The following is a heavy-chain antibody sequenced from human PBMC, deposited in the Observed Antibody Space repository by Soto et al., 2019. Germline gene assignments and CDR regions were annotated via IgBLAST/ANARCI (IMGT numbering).Heavy chain of an antibody. CDR3: ARDSIAAPNWFDP. J-gene: IGHJ5*02. Sequence: GGSLRLSCAASGFSFSDYYMSWIRQAPGKGLEWVSYISSSGSTIYYADSVKGRFTISRDNAENSLYLQMNSLRVEDTGIYFCARDSIAAPNWFDPWGQGTRVTVSS. D-gene: IGHD6-6*01. V-gene: IGHV3-11*04. CDR2: ISSSGSTI. CDR1: GFSFSDYY.